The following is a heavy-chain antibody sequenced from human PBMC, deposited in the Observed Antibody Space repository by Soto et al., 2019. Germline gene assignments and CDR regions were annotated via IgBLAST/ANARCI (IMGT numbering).Heavy chain of an antibody. CDR2: IIPIFGTA. D-gene: IGHD3-22*01. V-gene: IGHV1-69*13. CDR1: GGTFSSYA. J-gene: IGHJ4*02. CDR3: ARGVSGYYDSSGYPYYFDY. Sequence: GGAAKVSCKASGGTFSSYAINWGRQGPGQGLEWMGGIIPIFGTANYAQKFQGRVTITADESTSTAYMELSSLRSEDTAVYYCARGVSGYYDSSGYPYYFDYWGQGTLVTV.